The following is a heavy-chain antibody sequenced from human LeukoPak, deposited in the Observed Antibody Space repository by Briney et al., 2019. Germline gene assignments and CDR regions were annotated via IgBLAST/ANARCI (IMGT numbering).Heavy chain of an antibody. CDR1: GFTVSSDS. CDR2: IYSGGST. D-gene: IGHD2-2*01. CDR3: AKRNYCSSTSCYGPWFDP. J-gene: IGHJ5*02. Sequence: PGGSLRLSCTVSGFTVSSDSMSWVRQAPGKGLEWVSFIYSGGSTHYSDSVKGRFTISRDNSKNTLYLQMNSLRAEDTAVYYCAKRNYCSSTSCYGPWFDPWGQGTLVTVSS. V-gene: IGHV3-53*05.